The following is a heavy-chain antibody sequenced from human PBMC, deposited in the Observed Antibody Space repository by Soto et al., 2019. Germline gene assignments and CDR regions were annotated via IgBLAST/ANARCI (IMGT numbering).Heavy chain of an antibody. CDR3: ARGVFCGGATGCRDMVV. D-gene: IGHD2-21*01. Sequence: QIQLVQSGGEVKKPGASVKVSCKSSGYNFISHSITWVRQAPGQGLEWMGRISAYNGNTNHAQKFQGRLTMTTDTSTSIAYRELTSLSSHATAVYYCARGVFCGGATGCRDMVVWGQGTTVTVSS. J-gene: IGHJ6*01. CDR1: GYNFISHS. V-gene: IGHV1-18*01. CDR2: ISAYNGNT.